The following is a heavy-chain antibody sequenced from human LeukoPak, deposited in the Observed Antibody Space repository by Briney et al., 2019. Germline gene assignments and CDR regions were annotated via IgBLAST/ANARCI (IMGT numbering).Heavy chain of an antibody. Sequence: GGSLRLSCAASGFTFSSYFWMHWVRQAPGKGLVWVSRIKSDGSSSTYADSVKGRFTISRDNAKNSLYLQMNSLRAEDTAVYYCARQSGSHPDPLDYWGLGTLVTVSS. CDR1: GFTFSSYFW. CDR2: IKSDGSSS. D-gene: IGHD3-10*01. CDR3: ARQSGSHPDPLDY. J-gene: IGHJ4*02. V-gene: IGHV3-74*01.